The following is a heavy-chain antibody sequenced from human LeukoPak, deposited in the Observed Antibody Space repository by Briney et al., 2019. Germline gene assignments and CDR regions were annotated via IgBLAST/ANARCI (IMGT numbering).Heavy chain of an antibody. V-gene: IGHV3-30*18. CDR3: AKPSSTGYSSSWYTD. CDR1: GFTFSSYG. Sequence: GGSLRLSCAAPGFTFSSYGMHWVRQAPGKGLEWVAVISYDGSNKYYADSVKGRFTISRDNSKNTLYLQMNSLRAEDTAVYYCAKPSSTGYSSSWYTDWGQGTLVTVSS. J-gene: IGHJ4*02. CDR2: ISYDGSNK. D-gene: IGHD6-13*01.